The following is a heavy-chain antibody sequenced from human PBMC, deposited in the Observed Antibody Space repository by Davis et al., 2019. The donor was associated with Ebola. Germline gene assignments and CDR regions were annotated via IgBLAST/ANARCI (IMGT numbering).Heavy chain of an antibody. CDR3: AGGIVVVPAAIGYYGMDV. D-gene: IGHD2-2*02. CDR2: ISGSGGST. J-gene: IGHJ6*02. CDR1: GFTFSSYA. Sequence: PGGSLRLSCAASGFTFSSYAMHWVRQAPGKGLEWVSAISGSGGSTYYADSVKGRFTISRDNSKNTLYLQMNSLRAEDTAVYYCAGGIVVVPAAIGYYGMDVWGQGTTVTVSS. V-gene: IGHV3-23*01.